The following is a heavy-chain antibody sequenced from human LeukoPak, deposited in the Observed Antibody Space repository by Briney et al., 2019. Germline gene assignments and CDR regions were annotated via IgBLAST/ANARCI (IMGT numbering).Heavy chain of an antibody. Sequence: GASVKVSCKASGGTFSSYAISWVRQAPGQGLEWMGRIIPILGIANYAQKFQGRVTITADKSTSTAYMELSSLRSEDTAVYYCARDPYYEILTGYYHFDYWGQGTLVTVSS. D-gene: IGHD3-9*01. J-gene: IGHJ4*02. CDR3: ARDPYYEILTGYYHFDY. V-gene: IGHV1-69*04. CDR2: IIPILGIA. CDR1: GGTFSSYA.